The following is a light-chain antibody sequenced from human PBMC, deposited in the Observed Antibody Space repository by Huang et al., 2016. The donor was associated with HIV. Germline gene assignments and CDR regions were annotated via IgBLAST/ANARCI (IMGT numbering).Light chain of an antibody. CDR3: QQYNSYRT. J-gene: IGKJ1*01. CDR2: KAS. Sequence: DIQMTQSPSTLSASVGDRVTITCRARQSISNYLAWYQQKPGKAPKLLNYKASTLESGVPSRFSGSGSGTEFTLTISSLQPDDFATYYCQQYNSYRTFGQGTKVEIK. CDR1: QSISNY. V-gene: IGKV1-5*03.